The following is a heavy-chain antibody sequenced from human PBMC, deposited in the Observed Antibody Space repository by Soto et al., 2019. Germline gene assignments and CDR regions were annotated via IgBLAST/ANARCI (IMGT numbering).Heavy chain of an antibody. CDR2: INAGNGNT. CDR1: GYIFTSYA. CDR3: AWGIAAPLDY. V-gene: IGHV1-3*01. Sequence: SXTVSCTASGYIFTSYAMHWVRQAPGQRLEWMGWINAGNGNTKYSQKFQGRVTITRDTSASTAYMELSRLRSEDTAVYYCAWGIAAPLDYWGQGTLVTASS. J-gene: IGHJ4*02. D-gene: IGHD6-13*01.